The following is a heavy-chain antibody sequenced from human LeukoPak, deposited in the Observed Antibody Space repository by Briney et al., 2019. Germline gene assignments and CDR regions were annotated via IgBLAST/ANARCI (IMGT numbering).Heavy chain of an antibody. CDR3: ERTNVDTAMVIIYYYYYYMDV. J-gene: IGHJ6*03. CDR2: IIDNCNKI. V-gene: IGHV3-11*01. CDR1: GFFFSDYY. D-gene: IGHD5-18*01. Sequence: TGESLTLSCAPSGFFFSDYYMGWIRQSPGRGLEWVSYIIDNCNKIDYTDSVKGRLAMSRDKAKKSMYLQMNSMRAEDTAVYYCERTNVDTAMVIIYYYYYYMDVWGKGTTVTVSS.